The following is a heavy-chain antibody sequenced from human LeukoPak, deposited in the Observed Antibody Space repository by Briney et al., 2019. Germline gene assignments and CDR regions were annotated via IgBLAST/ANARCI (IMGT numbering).Heavy chain of an antibody. V-gene: IGHV3-53*01. CDR1: GFTVSRNY. CDR3: AKDKAYYYDSSGYYFGGAFDI. D-gene: IGHD3-22*01. CDR2: LYSGGST. J-gene: IGHJ3*02. Sequence: GGSLRLSCAASGFTVSRNYMSWVRQAPGKGLEWVSVLYSGGSTNYADSVKGRFTISRDNSKNTLYLQMNSLRAEDTAVYYCAKDKAYYYDSSGYYFGGAFDIWGQGTMVTVSS.